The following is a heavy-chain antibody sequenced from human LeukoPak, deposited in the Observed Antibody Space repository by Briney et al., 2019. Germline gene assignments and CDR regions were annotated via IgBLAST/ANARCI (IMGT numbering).Heavy chain of an antibody. CDR3: ARYQSAGYSSNDFDY. Sequence: PGGSLRLSCAASGFTFDDYGMSWVRQAPGKGLEWFSGINWNGDSTGYADSVKGRFTISRHNAKNSLYLQMNSLRSEDTALYYCARYQSAGYSSNDFDYWGQGTLVTVSS. D-gene: IGHD6-13*01. CDR1: GFTFDDYG. J-gene: IGHJ4*02. V-gene: IGHV3-20*04. CDR2: INWNGDST.